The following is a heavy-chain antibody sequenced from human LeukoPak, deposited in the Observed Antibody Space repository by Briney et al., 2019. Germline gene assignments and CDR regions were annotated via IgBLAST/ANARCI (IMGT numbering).Heavy chain of an antibody. CDR3: ARDPPGKADYFDY. CDR1: GFTFSSYA. CDR2: ISYDGSNK. Sequence: GGSLRLSCAAPGFTFSSYAMHWVRQAPGKGLEWVAVISYDGSNKYYADSVKGRFTISRDNSKNTLYLQMNSLRAEDTAVYYCARDPPGKADYFDYWGQGTLVTVSS. J-gene: IGHJ4*02. V-gene: IGHV3-30-3*01.